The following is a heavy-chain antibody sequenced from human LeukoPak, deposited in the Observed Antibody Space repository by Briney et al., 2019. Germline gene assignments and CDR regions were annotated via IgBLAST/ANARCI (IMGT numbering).Heavy chain of an antibody. J-gene: IGHJ4*02. Sequence: GGSLRLSCAASGFPFSTYAMNWIRQVPGQGLEWLAGISGRGNGTYYADSVKGRFTISRDNSKNTLYLQMNSLRAEDTAVYYCAKMGYDFWSDYWGQGTLVTVSS. CDR1: GFPFSTYA. CDR2: ISGRGNGT. D-gene: IGHD3-3*01. V-gene: IGHV3-23*01. CDR3: AKMGYDFWSDY.